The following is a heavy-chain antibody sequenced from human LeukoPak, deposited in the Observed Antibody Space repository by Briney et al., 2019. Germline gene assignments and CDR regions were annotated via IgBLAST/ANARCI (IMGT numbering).Heavy chain of an antibody. CDR2: IWYDGSNK. Sequence: GRSLRLSCAASGFTFSSYGMHWVRQAPGKGLEWVAVIWYDGSNKYYADSVKGRFTISRDNAKNSLYLQMNSLRDEDTAIYYCAREARYCTGGSCFDSWGQGTLVTVSS. CDR3: AREARYCTGGSCFDS. CDR1: GFTFSSYG. D-gene: IGHD2-15*01. V-gene: IGHV3-33*01. J-gene: IGHJ4*02.